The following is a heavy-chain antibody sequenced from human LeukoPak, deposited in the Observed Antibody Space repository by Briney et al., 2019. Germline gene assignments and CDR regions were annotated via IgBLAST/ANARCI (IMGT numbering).Heavy chain of an antibody. J-gene: IGHJ5*02. CDR3: ARGGKVVGRGWFDP. CDR2: IYYSGST. CDR1: GGSISSSSYY. Sequence: SETLSLTCTVSGGSISSSSYYWGWIRQPPGKGLEWIGSIYYSGSTNYNPSLKSRVTISVDTSKNQFSLKLSSVTAADTAVYYCARGGKVVGRGWFDPWGQGTLVTVSS. D-gene: IGHD3-10*01. V-gene: IGHV4-39*07.